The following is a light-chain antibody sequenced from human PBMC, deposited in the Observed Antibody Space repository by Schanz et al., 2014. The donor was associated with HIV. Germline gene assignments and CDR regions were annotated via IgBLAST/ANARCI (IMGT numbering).Light chain of an antibody. CDR3: QSYDSSLSGAV. CDR2: SNN. J-gene: IGLJ2*01. CDR1: SSNIGSHT. Sequence: QSVLTQPPSASGTPGQRVTISCSGSSSNIGSHTVNWYQQLPGTAPKLLIHSNNQRPSGVPDRFSGSKSGTSASLAISGLQAEDEADYYCQSYDSSLSGAVLGGGTKLTVL. V-gene: IGLV1-44*01.